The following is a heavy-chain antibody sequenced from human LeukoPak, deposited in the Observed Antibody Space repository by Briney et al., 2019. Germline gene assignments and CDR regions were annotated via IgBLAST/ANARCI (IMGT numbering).Heavy chain of an antibody. D-gene: IGHD5-24*01. CDR1: GGSFKNHF. Sequence: SETLSLTCAVYGGSFKNHFWTWIRQAPGKGLEWIGEVSHNGSTVYNPSLESRITISVDTSKKQFSLRVNSVTVADAAVYYCARDQSFEMDAFDVWGQGTMVTVSS. J-gene: IGHJ3*01. V-gene: IGHV4-34*01. CDR3: ARDQSFEMDAFDV. CDR2: VSHNGST.